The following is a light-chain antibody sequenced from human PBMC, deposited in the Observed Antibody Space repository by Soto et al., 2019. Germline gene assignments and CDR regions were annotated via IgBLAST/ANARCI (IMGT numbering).Light chain of an antibody. CDR2: DVT. Sequence: SVLTQPRSVSRSPGQSVTISCTGTSSDVGGYSYVSWYQHHPGKAPKVMIYDVTKRPSGVPDRFSGSKSDNTASLTISGLQADDEADYYCCSYAGNYSFVFGSGTKLTVL. J-gene: IGLJ1*01. CDR1: SSDVGGYSY. CDR3: CSYAGNYSFV. V-gene: IGLV2-11*01.